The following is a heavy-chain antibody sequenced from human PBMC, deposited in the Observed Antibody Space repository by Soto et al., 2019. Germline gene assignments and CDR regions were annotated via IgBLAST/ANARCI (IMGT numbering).Heavy chain of an antibody. Sequence: SETLSLTCTVSGGSISSSSYYWGWIRQPPGKGQEWIGSIYYSGSTYYNTSLKSRVTISVDTSKNQYSLKLSSVTAADTAVYYCAGSNPYSSRSSYYYYMDVWGKGTTVT. CDR3: AGSNPYSSRSSYYYYMDV. D-gene: IGHD6-13*01. J-gene: IGHJ6*03. CDR1: GGSISSSSYY. CDR2: IYYSGST. V-gene: IGHV4-39*01.